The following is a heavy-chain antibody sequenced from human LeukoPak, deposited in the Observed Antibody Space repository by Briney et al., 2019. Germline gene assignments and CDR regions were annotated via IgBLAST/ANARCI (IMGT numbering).Heavy chain of an antibody. D-gene: IGHD6-25*01. CDR3: ARQLPTAAADTRGYFDY. J-gene: IGHJ4*01. V-gene: IGHV4-39*01. Sequence: KPSETLSLTCSVSAGSISNGDYYWGWIRQAPGKGLEWIGCIFYGESTHYHPSLKSRATISVDTPKNQFSLKLTSVTAADAAIYYCARQLPTAAADTRGYFDYWGQGTVVTVSS. CDR1: AGSISNGDYY. CDR2: IFYGEST.